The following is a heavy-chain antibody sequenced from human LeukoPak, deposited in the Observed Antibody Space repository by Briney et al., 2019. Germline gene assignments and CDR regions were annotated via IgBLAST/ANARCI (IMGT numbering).Heavy chain of an antibody. CDR2: ISAGAGSA. CDR3: AKRGYCSGITCHPQWHYDY. D-gene: IGHD2-15*01. Sequence: PGGSLRLSCVASGFTFSSYAMSWVRQAPGKGLEWVSTISAGAGSAYDADSVKGRFTISRDNSKNTLYLQMNSLRVEDTAIYYCAKRGYCSGITCHPQWHYDYWGQGTLVTVSS. CDR1: GFTFSSYA. V-gene: IGHV3-23*01. J-gene: IGHJ4*02.